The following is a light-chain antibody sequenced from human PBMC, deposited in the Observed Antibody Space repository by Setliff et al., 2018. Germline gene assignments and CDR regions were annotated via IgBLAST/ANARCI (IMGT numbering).Light chain of an antibody. CDR1: SSDVGGYNY. CDR3: SSYAGSNNYV. Sequence: QSALTQPPSASGSPGQSVTISCTGTSSDVGGYNYFSWYQQHPGKAPKLMIYEVSKRPSGVPDRFSGSKSGNTASLTVSGLQAEDEADYYCSSYAGSNNYVFGTGTKGTVL. CDR2: EVS. J-gene: IGLJ1*01. V-gene: IGLV2-8*01.